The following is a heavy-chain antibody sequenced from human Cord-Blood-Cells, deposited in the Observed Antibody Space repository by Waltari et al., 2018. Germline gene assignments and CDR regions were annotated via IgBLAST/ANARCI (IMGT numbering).Heavy chain of an antibody. J-gene: IGHJ5*02. V-gene: IGHV4-34*01. CDR3: ARGGEDNWFDP. CDR2: INQSGST. CDR1: GGSFSGYY. D-gene: IGHD3-10*01. Sequence: QVQLQQWGAGQLKPSETLSLPCAVYGGSFSGYYWSWIRQPPGKGLEWIGEINQSGSTNYNPSLKSRVTISVDTSKNQFSLKLSSVTAADTAVYYCARGGEDNWFDPWGQGTLVTVSS.